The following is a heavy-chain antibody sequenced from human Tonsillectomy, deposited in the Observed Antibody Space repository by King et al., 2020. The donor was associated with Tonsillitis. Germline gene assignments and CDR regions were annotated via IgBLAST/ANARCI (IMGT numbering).Heavy chain of an antibody. D-gene: IGHD6-13*01. CDR2: IYWNDDK. CDR1: GFSLSTSGVG. V-gene: IGHV2-5*01. J-gene: IGHJ3*02. CDR3: AHRGGSSSWFKNDVFNI. Sequence: TLKESGPTLVKPTQTLTLTCTFSGFSLSTSGVGVGWIRQPPGKALEWLALIYWNDDKRYSPSLKSRLTITKDTSKNQVVLTMTNMDPVDTATYYCAHRGGSSSWFKNDVFNIWGQGTMAPVSS.